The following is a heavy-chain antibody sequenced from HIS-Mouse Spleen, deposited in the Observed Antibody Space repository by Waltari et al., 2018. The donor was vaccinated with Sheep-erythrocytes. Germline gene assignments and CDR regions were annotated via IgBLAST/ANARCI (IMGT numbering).Heavy chain of an antibody. CDR1: GGTFSSYA. CDR2: NIPILGIA. CDR3: AQTGATTPHFDY. V-gene: IGHV1-69*04. D-gene: IGHD1-26*01. Sequence: SVKVSCKASGGTFSSYAISWVRQAPGQGLEWMGRNIPILGIANYAQKFQGRVTITADKSTSTAYMELSSLRSEDTAVYYCAQTGATTPHFDYWGQGTLVTVSS. J-gene: IGHJ4*02.